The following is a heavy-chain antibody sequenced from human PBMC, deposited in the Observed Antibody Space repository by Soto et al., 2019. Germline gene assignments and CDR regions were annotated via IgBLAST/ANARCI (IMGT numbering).Heavy chain of an antibody. CDR1: GFTFSSYA. J-gene: IGHJ6*02. CDR3: AKDRGIAAAGPDYYYYGMDV. V-gene: IGHV3-23*01. Sequence: GGSLRLSCAASGFTFSSYAMSWVRQAPGKGLEWVSAISGSGGSTYYADSVKGRFTISRDNSKNTLYLQMNSLRAEDTAVYYCAKDRGIAAAGPDYYYYGMDVWGQGTTVTAP. CDR2: ISGSGGST. D-gene: IGHD6-13*01.